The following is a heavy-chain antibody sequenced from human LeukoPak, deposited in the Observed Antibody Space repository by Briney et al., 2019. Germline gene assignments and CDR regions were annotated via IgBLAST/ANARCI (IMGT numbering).Heavy chain of an antibody. D-gene: IGHD3-16*02. CDR3: AKDLQGHYDYVWGSYRLFDY. V-gene: IGHV3-23*01. Sequence: PGGSLRLSCAASGFTFSSYWMSWVRQAPGKGLEWVSAISGSGGSTYYADSVKGRFTISRDNSKNTLYLQMNSLRAEDTAVYYCAKDLQGHYDYVWGSYRLFDYWGQGTLVTVSS. J-gene: IGHJ4*02. CDR1: GFTFSSYW. CDR2: ISGSGGST.